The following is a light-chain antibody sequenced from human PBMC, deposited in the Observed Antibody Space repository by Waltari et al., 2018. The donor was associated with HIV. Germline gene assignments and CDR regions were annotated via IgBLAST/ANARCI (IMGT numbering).Light chain of an antibody. CDR3: QQSYSTLH. Sequence: DIQMTQSPSSLSASVGDRVTITCRASQSISTYLNWYQTKSGKAPKLLIYAASSFQSGVPSRSSGSGSGTEFTLTISSLQPEDFATYYYQQSYSTLHFGQGTKLESK. J-gene: IGKJ2*01. V-gene: IGKV1-39*01. CDR1: QSISTY. CDR2: AAS.